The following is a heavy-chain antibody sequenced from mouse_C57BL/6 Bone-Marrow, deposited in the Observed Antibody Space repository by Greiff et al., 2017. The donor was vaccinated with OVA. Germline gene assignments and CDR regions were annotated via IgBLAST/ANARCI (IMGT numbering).Heavy chain of an antibody. D-gene: IGHD3-2*02. CDR3: ARPQTAQVSFAY. CDR1: EYEFPSHD. J-gene: IGHJ3*01. V-gene: IGHV5-2*01. CDR2: INSDGGST. Sequence: DVKLVESGGGLVQPGESLKLSCESNEYEFPSHDMSWVRKTPEKRLELVAAINSDGGSTYYPDTMERRFIISRDNTKKTLYLQMSSRRSEDTALYDCARPQTAQVSFAYWGQGTLVTVSA.